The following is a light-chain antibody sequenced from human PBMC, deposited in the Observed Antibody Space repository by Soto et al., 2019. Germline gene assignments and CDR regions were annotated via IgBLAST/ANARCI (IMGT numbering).Light chain of an antibody. CDR2: EVS. J-gene: IGLJ1*01. CDR3: CSYTNTNTLV. V-gene: IGLV2-14*01. Sequence: QSVLTQPASVSGSPGQSITISCTGTSSDVGGYNYVSWYQQHPGKAPKVMIYEVSNRPSGVSNRFSGSKSGTTASLAISGLQAEDEADYYCCSYTNTNTLVFGTGTKLTVL. CDR1: SSDVGGYNY.